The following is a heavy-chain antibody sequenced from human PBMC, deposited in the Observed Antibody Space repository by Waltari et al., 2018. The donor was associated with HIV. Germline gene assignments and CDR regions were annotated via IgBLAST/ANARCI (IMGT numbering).Heavy chain of an antibody. CDR3: ARVTTVTGDSYFYYGMDV. CDR2: INPNTGGT. D-gene: IGHD4-17*01. V-gene: IGHV1-2*06. Sequence: QVQLIQSGAEVRDPGASVKVSCKASGYTFTGYHLHWARQAPGQGLEWMGRINPNTGGTNYAQKFQARVTMTRDISIGTAYMELTSLRPNDTAVYYCARVTTVTGDSYFYYGMDVWGQGTTVVVSS. J-gene: IGHJ6*02. CDR1: GYTFTGYH.